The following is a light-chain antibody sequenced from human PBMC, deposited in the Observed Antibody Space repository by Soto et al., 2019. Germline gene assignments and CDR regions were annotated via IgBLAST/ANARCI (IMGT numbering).Light chain of an antibody. CDR1: PSISTW. CDR3: QQYNSYSWT. Sequence: DIQMTQSPSTLSASIGDRVIITCRASPSISTWLAWYQQKPGKAPNLLIYKASSLESGVPSRFSGSGSGTEFTLTINSLQPDDFATYYCQQYNSYSWTFGQGTKVEIK. V-gene: IGKV1-5*03. CDR2: KAS. J-gene: IGKJ1*01.